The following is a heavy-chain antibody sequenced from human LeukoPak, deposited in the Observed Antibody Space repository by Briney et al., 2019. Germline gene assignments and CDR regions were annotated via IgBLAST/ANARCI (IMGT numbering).Heavy chain of an antibody. D-gene: IGHD6-13*01. CDR3: TRSLSAYSGTWYLTDTQYLEY. V-gene: IGHV4-39*01. Sequence: PSETLSLTCTVSGGSISSSSYYWGWIRQPPGKGLEWIGSIFYSGNTYYNPSLKSRVTLSVDTSKNQFSLKLNSVTAADSAVYYCTRSLSAYSGTWYLTDTQYLEYWGQGALVIVSS. J-gene: IGHJ4*02. CDR2: IFYSGNT. CDR1: GGSISSSSYY.